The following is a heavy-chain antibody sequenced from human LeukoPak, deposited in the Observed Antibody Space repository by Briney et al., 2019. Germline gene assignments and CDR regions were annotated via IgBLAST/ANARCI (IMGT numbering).Heavy chain of an antibody. D-gene: IGHD3-3*01. CDR3: ARAARYDFWSGYYRGNYYYMDV. Sequence: GGSLRLSCAASGFTFSSYWMHWVRQAPGKGRVWVSRINSDGSSTSYADSVKGRFTISRDNAKNTLYLQMNSLRAEDTAVYYCARAARYDFWSGYYRGNYYYMDVWGKGTTVTVSS. V-gene: IGHV3-74*01. CDR2: INSDGSST. CDR1: GFTFSSYW. J-gene: IGHJ6*03.